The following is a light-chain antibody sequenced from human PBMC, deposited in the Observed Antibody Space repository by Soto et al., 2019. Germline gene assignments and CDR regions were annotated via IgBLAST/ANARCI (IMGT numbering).Light chain of an antibody. V-gene: IGKV1-39*01. CDR3: QQSYSTPRT. Sequence: DIQMTQSPSTVSASVGDRVTITCRASQSINRWLAWYQQKPGKAPKLLIYAASSLQSGVPSRFSGSGSGTDFTLTISSLQPEDFATYYCQQSYSTPRTFGQGTRLEIK. J-gene: IGKJ5*01. CDR1: QSINRW. CDR2: AAS.